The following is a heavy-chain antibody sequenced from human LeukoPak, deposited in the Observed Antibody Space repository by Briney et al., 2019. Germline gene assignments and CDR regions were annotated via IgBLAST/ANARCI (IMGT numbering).Heavy chain of an antibody. J-gene: IGHJ4*02. D-gene: IGHD2-2*01. CDR2: INPSGGST. V-gene: IGHV1-46*04. Sequence: ASVKVSCKASGYTFTSYYMHWVRQAPGQGLEWMGIINPSGGSTNYAQKLQGRVTMTRDTSTSTVYMELSSLRSEDTAVYYCAREDCSSTSCYGGSSFDYWGQGTLVTVSS. CDR1: GYTFTSYY. CDR3: AREDCSSTSCYGGSSFDY.